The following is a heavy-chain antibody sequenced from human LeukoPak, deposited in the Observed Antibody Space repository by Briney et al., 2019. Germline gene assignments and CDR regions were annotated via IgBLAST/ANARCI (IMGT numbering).Heavy chain of an antibody. J-gene: IGHJ3*02. D-gene: IGHD3-16*01. CDR2: IYYSGST. Sequence: PSESLSLTCTVSGGSISSYYWSWIRQPPGKGLEWIGYIYYSGSTYYNPSLKSRVTISVDTSKNQFSLKLSSVTAADTAVYYCAREAGLGDAFDIWGQGTMVTVSS. CDR3: AREAGLGDAFDI. CDR1: GGSISSYY. V-gene: IGHV4-30-4*08.